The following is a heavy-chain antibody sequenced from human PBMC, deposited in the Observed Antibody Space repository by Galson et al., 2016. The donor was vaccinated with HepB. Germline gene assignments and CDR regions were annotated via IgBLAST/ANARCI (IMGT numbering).Heavy chain of an antibody. CDR1: GGSISSTSYY. CDR3: ARDRVFGVMKGDLGMDV. D-gene: IGHD3-3*01. CDR2: IYFSGTT. Sequence: ETLSLTCIVSGGSISSTSYYWGWIRQPPGKGLEWIGSIYFSGTTYYNPSLKSRVTLTWDMSTTSVYLELSGLRSDDTAVYYCARDRVFGVMKGDLGMDVWGQGTTITVSS. V-gene: IGHV4-39*02. J-gene: IGHJ6*02.